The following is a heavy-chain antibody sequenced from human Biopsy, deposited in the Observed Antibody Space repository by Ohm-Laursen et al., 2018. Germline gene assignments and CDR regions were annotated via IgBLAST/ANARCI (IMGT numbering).Heavy chain of an antibody. D-gene: IGHD2/OR15-2a*01. CDR1: GGSISSGY. CDR2: IYYRGST. CDR3: ARATNSTGWPYYYFYGMDV. J-gene: IGHJ6*02. Sequence: SETLSLTCTVSGGSISSGYWSWIRQTPGKGLEWIGYIYYRGSTYYNPSLKSRVTISVDTSKNQFSLRLNSVTAADTAVYYCARATNSTGWPYYYFYGMDVWGQGTTVTVSS. V-gene: IGHV4-59*01.